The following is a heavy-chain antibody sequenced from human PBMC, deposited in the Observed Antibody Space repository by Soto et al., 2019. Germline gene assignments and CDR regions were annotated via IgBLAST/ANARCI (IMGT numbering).Heavy chain of an antibody. CDR1: GCTFSSYA. Sequence: SVRVSCKASGCTFSSYAISWVRQAPGQGLEWMGGIIPIFGTANYAQKFQGRVTITADESTSTAYMELSSLRSEDTAVYYCARKKFSGYVNWFDPRGQGNQVTVCS. D-gene: IGHD5-12*01. CDR3: ARKKFSGYVNWFDP. CDR2: IIPIFGTA. J-gene: IGHJ5*02. V-gene: IGHV1-69*13.